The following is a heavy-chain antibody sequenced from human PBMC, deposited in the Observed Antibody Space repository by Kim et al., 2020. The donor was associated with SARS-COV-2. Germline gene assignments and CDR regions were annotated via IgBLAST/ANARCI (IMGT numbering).Heavy chain of an antibody. Sequence: YAQKFQGRVPMTRDTSTSTVYMELSSLRSEDTAVYYCARASSDTAMVIDYWGQGTLVTVSS. D-gene: IGHD5-18*01. V-gene: IGHV1-46*01. CDR3: ARASSDTAMVIDY. J-gene: IGHJ4*02.